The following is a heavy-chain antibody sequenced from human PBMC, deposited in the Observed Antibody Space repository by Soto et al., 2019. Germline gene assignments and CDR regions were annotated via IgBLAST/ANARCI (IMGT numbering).Heavy chain of an antibody. V-gene: IGHV4-59*11. CDR1: GGSISGHY. CDR2: IFYSGSTTY. CDR3: ARVGSSGWSPDY. Sequence: SETLSLTCTVSGGSISGHYWIWIRQPPGEGMEWIGYIFYSGSTTYNNNPSLKSRVTISVDTSKNQFSLRLSSVTAADTAVYYCARVGSSGWSPDYWGQGTLVTVSS. D-gene: IGHD6-19*01. J-gene: IGHJ4*02.